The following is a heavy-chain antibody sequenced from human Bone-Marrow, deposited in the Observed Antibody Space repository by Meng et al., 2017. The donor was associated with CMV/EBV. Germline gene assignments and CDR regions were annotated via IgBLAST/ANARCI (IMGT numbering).Heavy chain of an antibody. CDR3: ARVENVTGEFFDY. CDR2: IKEDGSEK. J-gene: IGHJ4*02. CDR1: EFTFSKSW. V-gene: IGHV3-7*01. D-gene: IGHD7-27*01. Sequence: GESLKISCAASEFTFSKSWMSWVRQAPGKGLEWVANIKEDGSEKFYVDSAKGRFTISRDNAKSSLFLEMNSLRVEDTAVYYCARVENVTGEFFDYWGRGTLVTVSS.